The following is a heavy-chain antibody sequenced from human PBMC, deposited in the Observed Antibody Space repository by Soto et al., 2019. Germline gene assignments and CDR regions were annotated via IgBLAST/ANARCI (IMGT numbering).Heavy chain of an antibody. D-gene: IGHD5-12*01. CDR2: IYYSGST. J-gene: IGHJ6*03. CDR3: ARGPSGYDNHYYYYYYMDV. CDR1: GGSISSSSYY. Sequence: QLQLQESGPGLVKPSETLSLTCTVSGGSISSSSYYWGWIRQPPGKGLEWIGSIYYSGSTYCNPSLKSRVTISVDTSKNQFSLKLSSVTAADTAVYYCARGPSGYDNHYYYYYYMDVWGKGTTVTVSS. V-gene: IGHV4-39*01.